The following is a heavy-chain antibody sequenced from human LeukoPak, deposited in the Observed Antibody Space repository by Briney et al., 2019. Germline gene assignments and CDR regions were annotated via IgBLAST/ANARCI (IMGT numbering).Heavy chain of an antibody. CDR3: ARVENYDILTGYCDY. CDR2: IKKDGSGK. V-gene: IGHV3-7*01. D-gene: IGHD3-9*01. CDR1: GFTFSIYW. J-gene: IGHJ4*02. Sequence: GGSLRLSCAASGFTFSIYWMSWFRQAPGKGLEWVAHIKKDGSGKNYVDSVKGRFTISRDNTKNSVYLQMNSLRGEDTGVYYCARVENYDILTGYCDYWGQGTLVTVSS.